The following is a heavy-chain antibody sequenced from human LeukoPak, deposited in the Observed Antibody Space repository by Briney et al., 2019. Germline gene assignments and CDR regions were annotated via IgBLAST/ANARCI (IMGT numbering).Heavy chain of an antibody. CDR3: AKDAIGQYRPYYFDC. D-gene: IGHD3-16*02. V-gene: IGHV3-23*01. CDR1: GFTFSSFA. J-gene: IGHJ4*02. Sequence: GGSLRLSCAASGFTFSSFAMSWVRQAPGKGLEWVSSISGSGESTYYADYVKGRFTVSRDNSKNTLNLQLNSLRAEGTAVYYCAKDAIGQYRPYYFDCWGQGTLVTVSS. CDR2: ISGSGEST.